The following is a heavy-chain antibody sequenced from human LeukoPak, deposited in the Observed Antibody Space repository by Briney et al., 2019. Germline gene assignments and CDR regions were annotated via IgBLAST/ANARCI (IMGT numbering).Heavy chain of an antibody. CDR2: IYSGGST. CDR3: ARGDTAMVTAFDI. V-gene: IGHV3-53*01. J-gene: IGHJ3*02. Sequence: GGSLRLSCAASGFTFSSYWMSWVRQAPGKGLEWVSVIYSGGSTYYADSVKGRFTISRDNSKNTLYLQMNSLRAEDTAVYYCARGDTAMVTAFDIWGQGTMVTVSS. CDR1: GFTFSSYW. D-gene: IGHD5-18*01.